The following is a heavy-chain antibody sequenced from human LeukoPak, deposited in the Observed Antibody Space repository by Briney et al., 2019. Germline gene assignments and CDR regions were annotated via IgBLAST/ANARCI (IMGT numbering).Heavy chain of an antibody. CDR2: ISGSGGST. Sequence: GGSLRLSCAASGFTFSSYAMSRVRQAPGKGLEWVSAISGSGGSTYYADSVKGRFTISRDNSKNTLYLQMNSLRAEDTAVYYCAKTETAMDKELDYWGQGTLVTVSS. D-gene: IGHD5-18*01. V-gene: IGHV3-23*01. CDR1: GFTFSSYA. J-gene: IGHJ4*02. CDR3: AKTETAMDKELDY.